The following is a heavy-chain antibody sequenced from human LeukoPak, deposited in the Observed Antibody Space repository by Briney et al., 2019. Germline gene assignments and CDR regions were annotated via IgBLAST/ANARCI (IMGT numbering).Heavy chain of an antibody. V-gene: IGHV1-24*01. CDR2: FDPEDGET. J-gene: IGHJ3*02. CDR1: GYTFTGYY. CDR3: ATRSSGLTGAFDI. Sequence: ASVKVSCKASGYTFTGYYMRWVRQAPGKGLEWMGGFDPEDGETIYAQKFQGRVTMTEDTSTDTAYMELSSLRSEDTAVYYCATRSSGLTGAFDIWGQGTMVTVSS. D-gene: IGHD6-25*01.